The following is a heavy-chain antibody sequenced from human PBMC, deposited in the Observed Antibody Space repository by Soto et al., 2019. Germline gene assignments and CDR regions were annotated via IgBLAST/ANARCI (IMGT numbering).Heavy chain of an antibody. Sequence: QVQLVQSGAEVKKPGSSVKVSCKASGGTFSSYAISWVRQAPGQGLEWMGGIIPIFGTANYAQKFQGRVTIPAKKPTRPANRDLSSRRPKDTAVYYFARNPFFGVVKKKEGIYGMAAWGQGPRSPSP. CDR2: IIPIFGTA. CDR1: GGTFSSYA. CDR3: ARNPFFGVVKKKEGIYGMAA. J-gene: IGHJ6*02. V-gene: IGHV1-69*06. D-gene: IGHD3-3*01.